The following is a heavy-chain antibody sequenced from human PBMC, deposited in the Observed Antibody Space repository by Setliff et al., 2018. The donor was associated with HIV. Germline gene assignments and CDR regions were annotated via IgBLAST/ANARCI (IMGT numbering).Heavy chain of an antibody. CDR2: INAGNGNT. V-gene: IGHV1-3*01. CDR3: AREGQWLDMGDAFDI. CDR1: GYTFTTYA. D-gene: IGHD6-19*01. Sequence: ASVKVSCKASGYTFTTYAMHWVRQAPGQSFEWMGWINAGNGNTKYSQKFQGRVTITRDTSASTAYMDLSSLRSEDTAVYYCAREGQWLDMGDAFDIWGQGTMVTVSS. J-gene: IGHJ3*02.